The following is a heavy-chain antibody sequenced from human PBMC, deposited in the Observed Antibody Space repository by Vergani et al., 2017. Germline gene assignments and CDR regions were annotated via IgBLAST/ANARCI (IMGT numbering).Heavy chain of an antibody. CDR2: IYHSGST. CDR1: GYSISSGYY. D-gene: IGHD6-13*01. Sequence: QVQLQESGPGLVKPSETLSLTCAVSGYSISSGYYWGWIRQPPGKGLEWIGSIYHSGSTYYNPSLKSRVTISVDTSKNQFSLKLSSVTAADTAVYYCASSEQLVPFDYLGQGTLVTVSS. CDR3: ASSEQLVPFDY. V-gene: IGHV4-38-2*01. J-gene: IGHJ4*02.